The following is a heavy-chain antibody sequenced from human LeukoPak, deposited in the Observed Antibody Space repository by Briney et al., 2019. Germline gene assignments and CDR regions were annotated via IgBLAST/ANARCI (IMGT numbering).Heavy chain of an antibody. V-gene: IGHV1-24*01. Sequence: GASVKVSCKVSGYTLTELSMHWVRQAPGKGLEWMGGLDPEDGERIYAQKFQGRVTMTEDTSTDTAYMELRSLRSEDTAVYYCATGVTGTTGGYYFDYWGQGALVTVSS. CDR2: LDPEDGER. J-gene: IGHJ4*02. CDR3: ATGVTGTTGGYYFDY. D-gene: IGHD1-7*01. CDR1: GYTLTELS.